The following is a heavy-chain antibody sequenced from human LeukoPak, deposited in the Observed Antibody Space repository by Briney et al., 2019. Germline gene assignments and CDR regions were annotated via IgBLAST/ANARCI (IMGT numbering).Heavy chain of an antibody. J-gene: IGHJ1*01. CDR1: GFTFGNHW. Sequence: GGSLRLSCAASGFTFGNHWMSWVRQAPGKGLEWVANIEQGGSEKNYLDSVKGRFTISRDNAKSSLYLQMNSLRAEDTAVYYCARDYGDYVQYFHHWGQGSLVTVSS. V-gene: IGHV3-7*01. CDR3: ARDYGDYVQYFHH. D-gene: IGHD4-17*01. CDR2: IEQGGSEK.